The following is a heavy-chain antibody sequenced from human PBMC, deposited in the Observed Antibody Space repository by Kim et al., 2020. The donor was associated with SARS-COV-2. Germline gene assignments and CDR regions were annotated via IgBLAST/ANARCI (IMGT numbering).Heavy chain of an antibody. J-gene: IGHJ6*02. CDR2: SNK. Sequence: SNKYCVDSLKGRFTISRDNSKNTLYLQMNSLRAEDTAVYYCARDSYGMDVWGQGTTVTVSS. V-gene: IGHV3-30*01. CDR3: ARDSYGMDV.